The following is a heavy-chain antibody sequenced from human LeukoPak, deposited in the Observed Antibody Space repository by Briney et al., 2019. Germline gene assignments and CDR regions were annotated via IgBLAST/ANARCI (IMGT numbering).Heavy chain of an antibody. V-gene: IGHV3-23*01. CDR2: ISGSGGST. J-gene: IGHJ4*02. D-gene: IGHD2-15*01. CDR3: AKGSLELGYCSGGSCYENDY. CDR1: GFTFSSYA. Sequence: GGSLRLSCAAFGFTFSSYAMSWVRQAPGKGLEWVSAISGSGGSTYYADSVKGRFTISRDNSKNTLYLQMNSLRAEDTAVYYCAKGSLELGYCSGGSCYENDYWGQGTLVTVSS.